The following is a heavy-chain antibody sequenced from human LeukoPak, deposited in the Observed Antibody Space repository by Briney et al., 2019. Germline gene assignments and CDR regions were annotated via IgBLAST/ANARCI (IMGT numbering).Heavy chain of an antibody. Sequence: GGSLRLSRTASGFSFSSYWMIWVRQAPGRGLEWVSSVSGSGGSTYYADSVKGRFTISRDNSKDMLFLQMNSLTAEDTAVYYCAKVRYSSGWHDYWGQGTLVTVSS. D-gene: IGHD6-19*01. CDR3: AKVRYSSGWHDY. CDR1: GFSFSSYW. CDR2: VSGSGGST. V-gene: IGHV3-23*01. J-gene: IGHJ4*02.